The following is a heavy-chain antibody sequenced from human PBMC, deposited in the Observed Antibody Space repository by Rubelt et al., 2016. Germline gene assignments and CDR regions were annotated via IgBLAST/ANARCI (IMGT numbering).Heavy chain of an antibody. CDR2: MNPNSGNT. CDR3: ARDVGGNSVLYYFDY. J-gene: IGHJ4*02. Sequence: QVQLVQSGAEVKKPGASVKVSCKASGYTFTSYDINWVRQATGQGLEWMGWMNPNSGNTGYAQKLQGRVTMTTDTSTSTAYMELRSLRSDDTAVYYCARDVGGNSVLYYFDYWGQGTLVTVSS. D-gene: IGHD4-23*01. V-gene: IGHV1-8*01. CDR1: GYTFTSYD.